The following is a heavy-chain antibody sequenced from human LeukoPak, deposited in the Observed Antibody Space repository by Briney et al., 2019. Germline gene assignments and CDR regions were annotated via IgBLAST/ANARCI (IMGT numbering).Heavy chain of an antibody. CDR2: MHHSGSP. CDR3: AGETVTENWFDP. CDR1: GGSITSGRYS. Sequence: KPSETLSLTCTVSGGSITSGRYSWTWIRQHPGEGLEWIGSMHHSGSPYYKPSLESRVTISVDTSENQFSLKLRSVTAADTALYYCAGETVTENWFDPWGQGTLVTVSS. J-gene: IGHJ5*02. D-gene: IGHD4-11*01. V-gene: IGHV4-31*03.